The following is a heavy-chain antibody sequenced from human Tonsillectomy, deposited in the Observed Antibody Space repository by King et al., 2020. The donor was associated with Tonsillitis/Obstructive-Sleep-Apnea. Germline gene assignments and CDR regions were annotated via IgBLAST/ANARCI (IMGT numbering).Heavy chain of an antibody. CDR2: IGSRPYGGTT. V-gene: IGHV3-49*04. CDR3: TRVAVFVLVPTATEGWFDP. CDR1: GFTFGDYA. Sequence: DVQLVESGGGLVQPGRSLRLSCTASGFTFGDYAMSWVRQAPGQGLEWVGFIGSRPYGGTTEYAASVKGRFTISRDDYKSIAYLQMNSLKTEDTALYYCTRVAVFVLVPTATEGWFDPWGQGTLVTVSS. D-gene: IGHD2-2*01. J-gene: IGHJ5*02.